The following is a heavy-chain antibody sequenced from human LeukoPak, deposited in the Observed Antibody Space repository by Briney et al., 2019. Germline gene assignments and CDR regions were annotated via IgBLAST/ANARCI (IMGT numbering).Heavy chain of an antibody. Sequence: GGSLRLSCAASGFTFSSYGMHWVRQALGKGLEWVAVISYDGSNKYYADSVKGRFTISRDNSKNTLYLQMNSLRAEDTAVYYCAKDLVGACGGDCYSEDYWGQGTLVTVSS. CDR1: GFTFSSYG. CDR3: AKDLVGACGGDCYSEDY. D-gene: IGHD2-21*02. CDR2: ISYDGSNK. V-gene: IGHV3-30*18. J-gene: IGHJ4*02.